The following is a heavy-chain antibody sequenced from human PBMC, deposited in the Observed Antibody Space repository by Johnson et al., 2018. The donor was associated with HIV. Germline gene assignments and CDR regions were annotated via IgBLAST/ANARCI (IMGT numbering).Heavy chain of an antibody. CDR3: AKDHYSSGWYGAFDI. D-gene: IGHD6-19*01. CDR1: GFTFSSFA. Sequence: QVQLVESGGGLVQPGTSLRLSCAASGFTFSSFAMHWVRQAPGKGLEWMAFISYDGSNKYFTDSVKGRFTISRDNSKNTLYLQMNSLRAEDTAVYYCAKDHYSSGWYGAFDIWGQGTMVTVSS. J-gene: IGHJ3*02. CDR2: ISYDGSNK. V-gene: IGHV3-30-3*01.